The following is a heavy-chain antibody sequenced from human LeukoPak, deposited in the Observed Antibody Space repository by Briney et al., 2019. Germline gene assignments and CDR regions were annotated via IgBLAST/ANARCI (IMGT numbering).Heavy chain of an antibody. Sequence: PGGSLRLSCAASGLIFDDYAMHWVRQAPGKGLEWVSGINWNSGTIGYADSVKGRFTISRDNAKNSLYLQMNSLRADDMAFYYCARDRFRYCSGAYCSHFEFWGQGTLVSVSS. CDR2: INWNSGTI. V-gene: IGHV3-9*03. CDR1: GLIFDDYA. D-gene: IGHD2-15*01. J-gene: IGHJ4*02. CDR3: ARDRFRYCSGAYCSHFEF.